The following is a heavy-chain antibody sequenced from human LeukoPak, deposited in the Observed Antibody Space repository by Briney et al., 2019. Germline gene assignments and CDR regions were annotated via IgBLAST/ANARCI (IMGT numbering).Heavy chain of an antibody. CDR1: GFTFSSYA. CDR3: AKNTYYDFWSGPDAAFDY. CDR2: ISGSGGST. D-gene: IGHD3-3*01. V-gene: IGHV3-23*01. J-gene: IGHJ4*02. Sequence: GRSLRLSCAASGFTFSSYAMSWVRHAPGKGLEWVSAISGSGGSTSYADSVKGRFTISRDNSKNTLYLQMNSLRAEDTAVYYCAKNTYYDFWSGPDAAFDYWGQGTLVTVSS.